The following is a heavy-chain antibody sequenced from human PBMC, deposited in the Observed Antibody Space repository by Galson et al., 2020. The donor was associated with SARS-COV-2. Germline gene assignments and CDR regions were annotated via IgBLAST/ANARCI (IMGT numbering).Heavy chain of an antibody. V-gene: IGHV4-31*03. D-gene: IGHD3-10*01. CDR1: GGSISSGGYY. J-gene: IGHJ6*02. CDR2: IYYSGST. CDR3: ARGGFGELLSDYHYYYGMDV. Sequence: SETLSLTCTVSGGSISSGGYYWSWIRQHPGKGLEWIGYIYYSGSTYYNPSLKSRVTISVDTSKNQFSLKLSSVTAADTAVYYCARGGFGELLSDYHYYYGMDVWGQGTTVTVSS.